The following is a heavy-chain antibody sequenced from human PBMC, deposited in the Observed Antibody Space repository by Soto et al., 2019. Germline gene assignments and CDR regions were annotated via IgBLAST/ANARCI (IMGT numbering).Heavy chain of an antibody. Sequence: SVKVSCKASGGTFSSYAISWVRQAPGQGLEWMGGIIPIFGAANYAQKFQGRVTITADKSTSTAYMELSSLRSEDTAVYYCAVNYYDSSGYGPNFDYWGQGTLVTVSS. D-gene: IGHD3-22*01. CDR1: GGTFSSYA. J-gene: IGHJ4*02. CDR2: IIPIFGAA. CDR3: AVNYYDSSGYGPNFDY. V-gene: IGHV1-69*06.